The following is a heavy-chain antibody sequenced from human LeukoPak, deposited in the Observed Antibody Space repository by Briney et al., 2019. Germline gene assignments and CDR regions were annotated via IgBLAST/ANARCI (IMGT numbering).Heavy chain of an antibody. Sequence: ASVKVSCKASGYTFTGYYMHWVRQAPGQGLEWMGWINPNSGGTNYAQKFQGRVTMTKDTSIGTAYMELSRLRSDDTAVYYCARENGDYVDAFDIWGQGTMVTVSS. J-gene: IGHJ3*02. V-gene: IGHV1-2*02. CDR2: INPNSGGT. CDR1: GYTFTGYY. CDR3: ARENGDYVDAFDI. D-gene: IGHD4-17*01.